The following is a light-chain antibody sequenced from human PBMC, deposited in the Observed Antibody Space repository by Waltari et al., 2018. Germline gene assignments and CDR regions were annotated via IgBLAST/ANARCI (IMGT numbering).Light chain of an antibody. Sequence: SYELTQPPSVSVAPGQTARISCQGNNIGTKSTPWYQQKPGQAPVQVVFHDTERPSVIPERFSGSKSGNTATLTITRIEAGDEADYYCQVFDSPTDHQVFGGGTKVTVL. J-gene: IGLJ3*02. CDR2: HDT. V-gene: IGLV3-21*02. CDR1: NIGTKS. CDR3: QVFDSPTDHQV.